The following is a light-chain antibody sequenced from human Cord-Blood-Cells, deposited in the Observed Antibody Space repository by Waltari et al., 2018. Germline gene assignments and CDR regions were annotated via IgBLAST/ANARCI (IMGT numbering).Light chain of an antibody. Sequence: NFMLPQPHSVSESPGKTVTISCTRSSGSIASHYVQWYQQRPGSSPTTVIYEDNQRPSGVPDRFSGSIDSSSNSASLTISGLKTEDEADYYCQSYDSSNHWVFGGGTKLTVL. CDR3: QSYDSSNHWV. CDR2: EDN. V-gene: IGLV6-57*01. CDR1: SGSIASHY. J-gene: IGLJ3*02.